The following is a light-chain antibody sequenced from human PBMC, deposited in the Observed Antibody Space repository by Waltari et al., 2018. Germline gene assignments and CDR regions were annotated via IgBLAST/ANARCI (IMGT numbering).Light chain of an antibody. CDR1: QKVFYNSNDKNY. CDR3: QQSFTTPPT. J-gene: IGKJ2*01. Sequence: DIVLTQSPDSLAVSLGERDTINCTSSQKVFYNSNDKNYLVWYQQKSGQPPKLLIYWASTRESGVPDRFSGSGSGTEFTLTISNLQAEDVAVYYCQQSFTTPPTFGQGTKLEIK. V-gene: IGKV4-1*01. CDR2: WAS.